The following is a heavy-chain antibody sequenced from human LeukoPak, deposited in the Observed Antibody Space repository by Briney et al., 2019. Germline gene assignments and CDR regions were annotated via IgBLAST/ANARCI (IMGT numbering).Heavy chain of an antibody. CDR3: ARIVTTSSVGDY. V-gene: IGHV1-2*06. D-gene: IGHD5-12*01. Sequence: ASVKVSCKASGYTFTGYYMHWVRPAPEQGLECMDRINPNSGGTNYAQKFQGRVTMTRDTSISTAYMELSRLRSDDTAVYYCARIVTTSSVGDYWGQGTLVTVSS. CDR1: GYTFTGYY. J-gene: IGHJ4*02. CDR2: INPNSGGT.